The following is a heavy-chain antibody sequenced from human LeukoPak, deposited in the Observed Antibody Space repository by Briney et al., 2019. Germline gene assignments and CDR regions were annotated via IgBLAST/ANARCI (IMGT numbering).Heavy chain of an antibody. CDR2: ISYDGSNK. CDR3: ARDQPGTATGFDY. J-gene: IGHJ4*02. V-gene: IGHV3-30*03. D-gene: IGHD1-1*01. CDR1: GFTFSSYW. Sequence: GGSLRLSCAASGFTFSSYWMHWVRQAPGKGLEWVAVISYDGSNKYYADSLKGRFTISRDNSKNTLFLQMNSLRAEDTAVFYCARDQPGTATGFDYWGQGTLVTVSS.